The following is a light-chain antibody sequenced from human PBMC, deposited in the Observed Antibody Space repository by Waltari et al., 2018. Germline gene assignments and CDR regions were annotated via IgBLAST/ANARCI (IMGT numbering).Light chain of an antibody. J-gene: IGKJ1*01. Sequence: EIVLTQSPGTLSLSPGERATLSCRASQSVTTSSLAWYQQKPGQSPRLLIYGASSRATDIPDRFGGSGTGRDFTLTISRLEPEDFEVYYCQQYGSSTWTFGQGTKVEVK. CDR1: QSVTTSS. CDR2: GAS. V-gene: IGKV3-20*01. CDR3: QQYGSSTWT.